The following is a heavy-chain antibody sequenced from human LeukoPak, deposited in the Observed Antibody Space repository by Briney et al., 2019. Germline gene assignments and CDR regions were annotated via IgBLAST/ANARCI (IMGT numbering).Heavy chain of an antibody. J-gene: IGHJ4*02. V-gene: IGHV3-23*01. CDR1: GFTFSSYA. CDR3: ARRSGIAVAGAFDY. Sequence: GGSLRLSCAASGFTFSSYAMSWVRQAPGKGLEWISAISGSGGSTYYADSVKGRFTISRDNSENTLYLQMNSPRAKDTAVYYCARRSGIAVAGAFDYWGQGTLVTVSS. D-gene: IGHD6-19*01. CDR2: ISGSGGST.